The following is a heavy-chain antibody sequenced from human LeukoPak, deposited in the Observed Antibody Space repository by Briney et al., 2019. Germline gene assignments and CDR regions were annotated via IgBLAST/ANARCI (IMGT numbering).Heavy chain of an antibody. V-gene: IGHV1-3*01. CDR3: ARNLVGKTDFDY. CDR1: GYTFSDYA. Sequence: GASVNVSCKASGYTFSDYAMHWVRQAPGQRLEWMGWINAGNGDTKYSQKFQGRVTITWDTSASTVHMELSSLRSEDTAVYYCARNLVGKTDFDYWGQGTLVTVSS. J-gene: IGHJ4*02. D-gene: IGHD6-19*01. CDR2: INAGNGDT.